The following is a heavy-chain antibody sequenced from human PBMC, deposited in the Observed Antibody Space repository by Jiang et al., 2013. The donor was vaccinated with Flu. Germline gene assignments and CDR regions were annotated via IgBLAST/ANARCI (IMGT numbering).Heavy chain of an antibody. CDR1: GGSISSSSYY. D-gene: IGHD4-23*01. CDR2: IYYSGST. CDR3: ARVTGGKAPSEAPLWYFDL. J-gene: IGHJ2*01. Sequence: SGSGLVKPSETLSLTCTVSGGSISSSSYYWGWIRQPPGKGLEWIGSIYYSGSTYYNPSLKSRVTISVDTSKNQFSLKLSSVTAADTAVYYCARVTGGKAPSEAPLWYFDLWGRGTLVTVSS. V-gene: IGHV4-39*07.